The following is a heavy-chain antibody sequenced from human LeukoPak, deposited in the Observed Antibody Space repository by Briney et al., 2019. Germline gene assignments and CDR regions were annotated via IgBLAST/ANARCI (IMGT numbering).Heavy chain of an antibody. Sequence: GGSLRLSCAASGFTFSSYEMNWVRQAPGKGLEWVSYISSSGSTIYYADSVKGRFTISRDNAKNSLYLQMNSLRAEDTAVYYCARDSHSSGWYHYYYMDVWGKGTTVTISS. CDR3: ARDSHSSGWYHYYYMDV. J-gene: IGHJ6*03. V-gene: IGHV3-48*03. CDR2: ISSSGSTI. CDR1: GFTFSSYE. D-gene: IGHD6-19*01.